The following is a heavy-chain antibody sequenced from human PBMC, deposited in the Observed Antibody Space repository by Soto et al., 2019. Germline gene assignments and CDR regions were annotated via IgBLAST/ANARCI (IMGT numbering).Heavy chain of an antibody. CDR3: ARDNLLWFGELLPHGMDV. D-gene: IGHD3-10*01. J-gene: IGHJ6*02. V-gene: IGHV1-3*01. CDR1: GYTFTSYA. CDR2: INAGNGNT. Sequence: GASVKVSCKASGYTFTSYAMHWVRQAPGQRLEWMGWINAGNGNTRYSQKFQGRVTITRDTSASTAYMELSSLRSEDTAVYYCARDNLLWFGELLPHGMDVWGQGTTVTVSS.